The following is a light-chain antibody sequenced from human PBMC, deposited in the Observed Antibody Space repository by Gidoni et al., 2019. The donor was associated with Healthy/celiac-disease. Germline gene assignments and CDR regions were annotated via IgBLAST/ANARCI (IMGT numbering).Light chain of an antibody. V-gene: IGKV3-15*01. CDR2: GAS. CDR1: QSVSSN. Sequence: VMTQSPATLSVSPGERATLSCRASQSVSSNLAWYQQKPGQAPRLLIYGASTRATGIPARFSGSGSGTEFTLTISSLQSEDFAVYYCQQYNNWPRTFSQGTKVEIK. J-gene: IGKJ1*01. CDR3: QQYNNWPRT.